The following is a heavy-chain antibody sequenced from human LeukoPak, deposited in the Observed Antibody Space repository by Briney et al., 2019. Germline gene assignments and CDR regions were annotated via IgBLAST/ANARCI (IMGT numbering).Heavy chain of an antibody. J-gene: IGHJ4*02. Sequence: PSETLSLTCTVSGGSISSSSYYWGWIRQPPGKGLEWIGSIYYSGSTYYNPSLKSRVTISVDTSKNQFSLKLSSVTAADTAVYYCARHFWYYYDSSGGRYYFDYWGQGTLVTVSS. V-gene: IGHV4-39*01. CDR1: GGSISSSSYY. CDR3: ARHFWYYYDSSGGRYYFDY. CDR2: IYYSGST. D-gene: IGHD3-22*01.